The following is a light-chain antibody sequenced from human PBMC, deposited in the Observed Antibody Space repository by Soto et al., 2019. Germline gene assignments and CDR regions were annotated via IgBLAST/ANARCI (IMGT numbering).Light chain of an antibody. J-gene: IGLJ3*02. CDR2: GNR. V-gene: IGLV1-40*01. CDR3: QAYDYSLTASV. CDR1: SSNLGAGYD. Sequence: QAVLTQPPSVSGAPGQRVTISCTGNSSNLGAGYDVHWYQQLPGAAPKLVIFGNRNRPSGVPERFSGSKSGTSASLAITGLQTDDEADYYCQAYDYSLTASVFGGGTKLTVL.